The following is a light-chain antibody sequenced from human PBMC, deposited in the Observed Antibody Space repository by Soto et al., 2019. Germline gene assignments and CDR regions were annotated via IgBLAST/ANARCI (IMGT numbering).Light chain of an antibody. CDR3: QQYSNWPQT. Sequence: EIVLTQFPGTLSLSPGERSTLSCRASQSISSNLAWYQQKPGQAPRLLIYGASTRATGIPARFSGSGSGTEFTLTISSLQSEDFAVYYCQQYSNWPQTFGQGTKVDIK. V-gene: IGKV3-15*01. CDR2: GAS. CDR1: QSISSN. J-gene: IGKJ1*01.